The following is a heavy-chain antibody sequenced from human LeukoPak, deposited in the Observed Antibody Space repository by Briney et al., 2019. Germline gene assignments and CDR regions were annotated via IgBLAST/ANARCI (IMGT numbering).Heavy chain of an antibody. J-gene: IGHJ3*02. CDR2: ISSSSSYI. Sequence: GGSLRLSCAASGFTFSSYSMNWVRQAPGKGLEWVSSISSSSSYIYYADSVKGRFTISRDNAKNSLYLQMNSLRAEDTAVYYCARERGYQLLSDAFDIWGQGTMDTVSS. D-gene: IGHD2-2*01. CDR1: GFTFSSYS. V-gene: IGHV3-21*01. CDR3: ARERGYQLLSDAFDI.